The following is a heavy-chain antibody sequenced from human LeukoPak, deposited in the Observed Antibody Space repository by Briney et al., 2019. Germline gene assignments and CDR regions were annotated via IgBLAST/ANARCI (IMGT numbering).Heavy chain of an antibody. V-gene: IGHV3-33*01. D-gene: IGHD3-10*01. CDR2: IWYDGSNK. CDR3: AREAFRCYYGSGSYHFDY. CDR1: GFTFSSYG. Sequence: PGRSLRLSCAASGFTFSSYGMHWVRQAPGKGLEWVAVIWYDGSNKYYADSVKGRFTISRDNSKNPLYLQLNSLRAEDTAVYYCAREAFRCYYGSGSYHFDYWGQGTLVTVSS. J-gene: IGHJ4*02.